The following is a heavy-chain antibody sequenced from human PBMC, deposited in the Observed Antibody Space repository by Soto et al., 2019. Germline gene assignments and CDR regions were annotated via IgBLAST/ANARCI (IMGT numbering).Heavy chain of an antibody. J-gene: IGHJ6*02. CDR1: GYSFTSYW. CDR2: IDPSDSYT. Sequence: PGEPQKISSKGSGYSFTSYWISRVRQMTGKGLEWMGRIDPSDSYTNYSPSFQGHVTISADKSTSTAYLQWSSLKASDTATYYCARNGEYSGYDSSFYYGMDVWGQGTTVTVSS. V-gene: IGHV5-10-1*01. D-gene: IGHD5-12*01. CDR3: ARNGEYSGYDSSFYYGMDV.